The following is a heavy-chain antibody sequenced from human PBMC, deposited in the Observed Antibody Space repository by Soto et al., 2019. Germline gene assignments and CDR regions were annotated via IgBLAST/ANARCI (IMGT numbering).Heavy chain of an antibody. CDR1: GVTFITYA. CDR3: ARDKSTYSSGWQNRHFDY. Sequence: QVQLVESGGGVVQPGRSLRLSCAASGVTFITYAMHWVRQAPGKGLEWVAVISYDGSNKYYADSVKGRFTISRDNSKNTLYLQMNSLRDEDTAVYYCARDKSTYSSGWQNRHFDYWGQGTLVTVSS. D-gene: IGHD6-19*01. V-gene: IGHV3-30-3*01. CDR2: ISYDGSNK. J-gene: IGHJ4*02.